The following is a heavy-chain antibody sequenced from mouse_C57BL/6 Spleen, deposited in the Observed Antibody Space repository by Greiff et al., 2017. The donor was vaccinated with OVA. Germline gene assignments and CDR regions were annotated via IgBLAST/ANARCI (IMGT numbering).Heavy chain of an antibody. D-gene: IGHD1-1*01. CDR1: GFTFTDYY. CDR3: AGCDYYGSSYGYWYFDV. Sequence: EVMLVESGGGLVQPGGSLSLSCAASGFTFTDYYMSWVRQPPGKALEWLGLISNKANGYTSEYSASVKGRFTISRANSQSILYLQRNAIRAEDSTAYYCAGCDYYGSSYGYWYFDVWGTGTTVTVSS. V-gene: IGHV7-3*01. CDR2: ISNKANGYTS. J-gene: IGHJ1*03.